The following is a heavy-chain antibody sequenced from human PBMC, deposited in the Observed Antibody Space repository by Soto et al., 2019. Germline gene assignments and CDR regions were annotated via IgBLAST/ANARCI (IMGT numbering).Heavy chain of an antibody. Sequence: GGSLRLSCAASGFIFGSYAMNWVRQAPGKRLEWISVVGNSGRFTYYADFAKCRFTISRDNSNNFVFLEMNSLRVEDTAVYYCAKDFYAGYELGGGIYFFYGMDVWGPGTTVTVSS. V-gene: IGHV3-23*01. J-gene: IGHJ6*02. CDR1: GFIFGSYA. CDR3: AKDFYAGYELGGGIYFFYGMDV. D-gene: IGHD3-16*01. CDR2: VGNSGRFT.